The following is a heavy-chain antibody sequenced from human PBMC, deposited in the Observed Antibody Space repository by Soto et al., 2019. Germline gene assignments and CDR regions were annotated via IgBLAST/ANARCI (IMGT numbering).Heavy chain of an antibody. V-gene: IGHV6-1*01. Sequence: SQTLSLTCAISGDSVSSNTAAWNWIRSSPSRGLEWLGRTYYRSNWRHDYAVSVKSRITVNPDTSRNHFSLQLNSVTPDDTAVYYCARGVAGSGFDLWGQGTLVTVSS. CDR3: ARGVAGSGFDL. CDR1: GDSVSSNTAA. J-gene: IGHJ4*02. D-gene: IGHD6-19*01. CDR2: TYYRSNWRH.